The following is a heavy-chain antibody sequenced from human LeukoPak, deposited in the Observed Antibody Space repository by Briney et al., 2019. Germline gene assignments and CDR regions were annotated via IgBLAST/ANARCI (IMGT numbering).Heavy chain of an antibody. V-gene: IGHV1-18*01. D-gene: IGHD1-7*01. CDR3: ARDGTSTDDY. Sequence: ASVKVSCKASGYTFTGFGINWVRQAPGQGLEWMGWISGYNDNTHYAKKFQGRVTPTTDTPTSTAYMELRSLRSDDTAVYYCARDGTSTDDYWGQGTLVTVSS. CDR2: ISGYNDNT. J-gene: IGHJ4*02. CDR1: GYTFTGFG.